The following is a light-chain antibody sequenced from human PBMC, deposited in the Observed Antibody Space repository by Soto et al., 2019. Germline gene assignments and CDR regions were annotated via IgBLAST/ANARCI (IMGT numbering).Light chain of an antibody. CDR1: QSISIW. CDR3: QQYHTYSRT. CDR2: KAS. V-gene: IGKV1-5*03. J-gene: IGKJ1*01. Sequence: DIQMTQSPSTPSASVGDRVTITCRASQSISIWLAWYQQKPGKAPKLLIYKASSLQSGVPSRFSGSGSGTEFTLTISSLQPDDFATYYCQQYHTYSRTFGQGTKVEIK.